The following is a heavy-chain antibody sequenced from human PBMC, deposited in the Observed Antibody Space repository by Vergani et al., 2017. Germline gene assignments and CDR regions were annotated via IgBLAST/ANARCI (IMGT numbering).Heavy chain of an antibody. D-gene: IGHD3-16*01. V-gene: IGHV1-2*02. CDR3: ANKRGDNWFDP. Sequence: QVQLVQSGAEVKKPGASVKVSCRASRYTFTAYYMHWVRQAPGQGFEWMGWINPNGGGTSYAQKFQGRVTMTRDTSISTAYMELSRLSSDDTAVYYCANKRGDNWFDPWGQGTLVTVSS. CDR1: RYTFTAYY. J-gene: IGHJ5*02. CDR2: INPNGGGT.